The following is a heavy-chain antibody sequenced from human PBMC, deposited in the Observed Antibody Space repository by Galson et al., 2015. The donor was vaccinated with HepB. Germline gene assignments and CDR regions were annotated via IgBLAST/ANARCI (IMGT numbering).Heavy chain of an antibody. CDR1: GYSFTSYW. J-gene: IGHJ2*01. V-gene: IGHV5-51*01. D-gene: IGHD4-17*01. Sequence: QSGAEVKKPGESLKISCKGSGYSFTSYWIGWVRQMPGKGLEWMGIIYPGDSDTRYSPSFQGQVTISADKSISTAYLQWSSLKASDTAMYYCARNPHDYGDHEGWYFDLWGRGTLVTVSS. CDR2: IYPGDSDT. CDR3: ARNPHDYGDHEGWYFDL.